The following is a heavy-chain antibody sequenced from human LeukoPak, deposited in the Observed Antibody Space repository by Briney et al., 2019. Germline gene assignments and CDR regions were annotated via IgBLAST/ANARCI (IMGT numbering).Heavy chain of an antibody. Sequence: GGSLRLSCPASGFSFRDYYMSWIRQAPGQGLDWVSYISSTASTLYYAHSLKGRFTMSRDNAKNSLYLQMNSLRAEDTAVYYCARASVYCTSTSCSPDYWGQGTPVTVSS. CDR1: GFSFRDYY. V-gene: IGHV3-11*04. CDR3: ARASVYCTSTSCSPDY. J-gene: IGHJ4*02. CDR2: ISSTASTL. D-gene: IGHD2-2*01.